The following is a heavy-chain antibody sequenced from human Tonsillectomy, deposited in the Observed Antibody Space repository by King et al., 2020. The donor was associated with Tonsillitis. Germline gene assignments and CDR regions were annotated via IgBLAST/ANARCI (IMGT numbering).Heavy chain of an antibody. V-gene: IGHV1-2*02. CDR1: GYTLTDYY. CDR3: ARDDSSWHYWPGDY. D-gene: IGHD6-13*01. Sequence: VQLVESGAEVKKPGASVKVSCKASGYTLTDYYMHWVRQAPGQGLEWMGWINPNSVDTKYARRFQGRVTMTRDTSIGTVHMQLSRLRSDDTAVYYCARDDSSWHYWPGDYWGQGSLVTVSS. J-gene: IGHJ4*02. CDR2: INPNSVDT.